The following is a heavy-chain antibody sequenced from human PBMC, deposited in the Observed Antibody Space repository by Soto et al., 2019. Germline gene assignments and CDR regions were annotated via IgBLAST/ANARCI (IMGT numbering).Heavy chain of an antibody. CDR1: GFTCGDFA. CDR2: LTGSGSGS. Sequence: VGPLGLSCAAAGFTCGDFAMSWVRQAPGKGLEWISSLTGSGSGSYSADSVKGRFTISRDNSKNTLYLQMNSLRADDTAVYYCATHGAGSHSAPSWGHGTPVTVSP. V-gene: IGHV3-23*01. D-gene: IGHD2-8*01. J-gene: IGHJ5*01. CDR3: ATHGAGSHSAPS.